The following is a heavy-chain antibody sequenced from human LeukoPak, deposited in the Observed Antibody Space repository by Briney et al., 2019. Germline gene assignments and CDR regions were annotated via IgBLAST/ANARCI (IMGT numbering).Heavy chain of an antibody. V-gene: IGHV2-5*04. CDR1: VFSLRSPGVG. J-gene: IGHJ4*02. CDR3: PNHRATDWYFFDY. Sequence: SGPTLVNLTQTLTLTCTFSVFSLRSPGVGVGWIRQPPGGALEWLAHIFWLDSKYYSPSLESRPTLTKATSNNQWVLTMINMDPVDTGTYLCPNHRATDWYFFDYWGQGTLVTVSS. D-gene: IGHD3-9*01. CDR2: IFWLDSK.